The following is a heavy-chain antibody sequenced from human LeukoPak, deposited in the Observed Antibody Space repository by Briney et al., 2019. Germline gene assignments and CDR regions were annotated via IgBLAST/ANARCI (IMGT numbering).Heavy chain of an antibody. Sequence: PSETLSLTCTVSCGSISSSYWSWIRQPPGKGRGWLGYIYSSGSTNSNTSLKSRVTISVDTSKNQFSLRLSSVTAADTAVYYCARTHCSSTSCTFDYWGQGTLVTVSS. CDR3: ARTHCSSTSCTFDY. CDR1: CGSISSSY. D-gene: IGHD2-2*01. CDR2: IYSSGST. J-gene: IGHJ4*02. V-gene: IGHV4-59*01.